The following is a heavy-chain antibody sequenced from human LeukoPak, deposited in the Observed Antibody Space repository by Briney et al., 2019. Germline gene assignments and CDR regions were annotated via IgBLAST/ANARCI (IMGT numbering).Heavy chain of an antibody. D-gene: IGHD2-2*02. J-gene: IGHJ6*03. V-gene: IGHV1-69*13. Sequence: ASVKVSCKASGGTFSSYAISWVRQAPGQGLEWMGGIIPIFGTANYAQTFQGRVTITADESTSTAYMELSSLRSEDTAVYYCARVGADCSSTSCYRYYYYYMDVWGKGTTVTVSS. CDR2: IIPIFGTA. CDR3: ARVGADCSSTSCYRYYYYYMDV. CDR1: GGTFSSYA.